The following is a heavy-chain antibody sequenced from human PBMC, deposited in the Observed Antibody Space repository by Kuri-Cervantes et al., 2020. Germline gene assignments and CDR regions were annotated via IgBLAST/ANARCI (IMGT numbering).Heavy chain of an antibody. CDR2: INEDGSQW. Sequence: GESLKISCAASEFTFSAHWMTWARRAPGKGLEWVANINEDGSQWNYVDSVKGRFTISRDNAKDSLYLQLNNLRAEDTAVYYCARDSSHSDDYWGQGTLVTVSS. CDR3: ARDSSHSDDY. D-gene: IGHD2-2*01. V-gene: IGHV3-7*04. CDR1: EFTFSAHW. J-gene: IGHJ4*02.